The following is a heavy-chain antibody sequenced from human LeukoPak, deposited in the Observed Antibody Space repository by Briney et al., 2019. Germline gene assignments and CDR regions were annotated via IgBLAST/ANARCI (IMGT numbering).Heavy chain of an antibody. D-gene: IGHD4-11*01. V-gene: IGHV3-49*04. Sequence: GGTLRLSCTASGFTFGDYAMSWVRQAPGKGLEWVGFIRSKAYGGTTEYAASVKGRFTISRDDSKSIAYLQMNSLKTEDTAVYYCTRYSNYAFDYWGQGTLVTVSS. J-gene: IGHJ4*02. CDR1: GFTFGDYA. CDR2: IRSKAYGGTT. CDR3: TRYSNYAFDY.